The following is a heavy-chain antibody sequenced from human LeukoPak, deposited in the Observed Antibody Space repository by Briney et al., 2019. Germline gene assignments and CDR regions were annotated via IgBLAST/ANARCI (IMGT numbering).Heavy chain of an antibody. CDR1: GFTFSNYA. CDR3: AKGDLGSATAGYYFNN. D-gene: IGHD1-26*01. J-gene: IGHJ4*02. V-gene: IGHV3-23*01. CDR2: LTGSGHEK. Sequence: PGGSLRLSCAASGFTFSNYAMTWVRQAPGNGLEWVSGLTGSGHEKYYADSVRGRFTISRDNSKSTLLLQMNSLRDEDTAIYYCAKGDLGSATAGYYFNNWGQGTLVTVSS.